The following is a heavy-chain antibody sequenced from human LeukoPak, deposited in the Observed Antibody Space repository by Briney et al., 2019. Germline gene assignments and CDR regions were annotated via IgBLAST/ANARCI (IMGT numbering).Heavy chain of an antibody. CDR3: ARGSGIITGIDE. V-gene: IGHV3-74*01. J-gene: IGHJ4*02. CDR2: IKDDGSHT. D-gene: IGHD6-25*01. CDR1: GFTFSSHW. Sequence: GGSLRLSCAASGFTFSSHWMHWVRQAPGKGLVWVSRIKDDGSHTNYADSVKGRFTISRDNAKNTLSLQMNSLGAEDTAVYYCARGSGIITGIDEWGQGTLVTVSS.